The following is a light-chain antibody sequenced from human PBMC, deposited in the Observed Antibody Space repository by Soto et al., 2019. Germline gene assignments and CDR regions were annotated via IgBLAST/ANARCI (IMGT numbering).Light chain of an antibody. J-gene: IGKJ2*01. CDR2: AAS. CDR1: QGISNY. CDR3: KQHNSAPRT. Sequence: DIQMTQSPSSLSASVGDRVTITCRASQGISNYLAWYQQKPGKVPKLLIYAASTLQSGVPSRFSGSGPGTDFTLTIITLQHEDVTTYYCKQHNSAPRTFGQGTKLEIK. V-gene: IGKV1-27*01.